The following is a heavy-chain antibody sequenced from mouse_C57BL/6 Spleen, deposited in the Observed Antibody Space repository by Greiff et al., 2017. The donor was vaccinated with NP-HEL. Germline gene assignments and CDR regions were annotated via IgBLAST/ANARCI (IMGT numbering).Heavy chain of an antibody. CDR3: TRSTMVTGGYFDY. Sequence: EVQLQQSGAELVRPGASVKLSCTASGFNIKDDYMHWVKQRPEQGLEWIGWIDPENGDTEYASKFQGKATITADTSSNTAYLQLSSVTSEDTAVYYCTRSTMVTGGYFDYWGQGTTLTVSS. CDR2: IDPENGDT. D-gene: IGHD2-2*01. V-gene: IGHV14-4*01. CDR1: GFNIKDDY. J-gene: IGHJ2*01.